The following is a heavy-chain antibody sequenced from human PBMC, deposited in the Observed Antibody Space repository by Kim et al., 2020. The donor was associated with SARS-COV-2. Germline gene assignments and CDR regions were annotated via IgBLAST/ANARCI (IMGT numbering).Heavy chain of an antibody. CDR3: ARGGDRSHYYYYYGMDV. Sequence: SETLSLTCAVYGGSFSGYYWSWIRQPPGKGLEWIGEINHSGSTNYNPSLKSRVTISVDTSKNQFSLKLSSVTAADTAVYYCARGGDRSHYYYYYGMDVWGQGTTVTVSS. CDR2: INHSGST. CDR1: GGSFSGYY. J-gene: IGHJ6*02. D-gene: IGHD7-27*01. V-gene: IGHV4-34*01.